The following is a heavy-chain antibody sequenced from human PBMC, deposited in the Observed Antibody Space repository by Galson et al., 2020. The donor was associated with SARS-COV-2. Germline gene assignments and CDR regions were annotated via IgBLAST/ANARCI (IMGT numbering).Heavy chain of an antibody. Sequence: ASVKVSCKASGYTFTSYGISWVRQAPGQGLEWMGWISAYNGNTNYAQKLQGRVTMTTDTSTSTAYMELRSLRSDDTAVYYCARDIGYSSSWHGSYCDYWGQGTLVIVSS. CDR1: GYTFTSYG. CDR2: ISAYNGNT. CDR3: ARDIGYSSSWHGSYCDY. V-gene: IGHV1-18*01. D-gene: IGHD6-13*01. J-gene: IGHJ4*02.